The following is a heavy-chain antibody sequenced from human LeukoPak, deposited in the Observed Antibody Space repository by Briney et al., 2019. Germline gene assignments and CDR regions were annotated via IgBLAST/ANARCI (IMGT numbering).Heavy chain of an antibody. CDR3: ATGGYYSPSDY. Sequence: GGSLRLSCAASGFTFSTYAMTWDRQAPGKGLEWVSSISGSGGSTYYADSVKGLFTVSRDNSKNTLYLQMNSLRVEDTAVYYCATGGYYSPSDYWGQGTLVIVSS. CDR2: ISGSGGST. CDR1: GFTFSTYA. V-gene: IGHV3-23*01. D-gene: IGHD3-22*01. J-gene: IGHJ4*02.